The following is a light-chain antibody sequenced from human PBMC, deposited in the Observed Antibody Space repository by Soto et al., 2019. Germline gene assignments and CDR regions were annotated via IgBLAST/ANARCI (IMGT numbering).Light chain of an antibody. CDR3: QQSTSSVT. CDR2: GAS. CDR1: QSVSSSY. J-gene: IGKJ4*02. V-gene: IGKV3-20*01. Sequence: EIVLTQSPGTLSLSPGERATLSCRASQSVSSSYLAWYQQKPGQAPRLLIYGASSRATGIPDRFSGSGSGTDVTLTINRVEPEDFAVYFCQQSTSSVTFGGGTKVEIK.